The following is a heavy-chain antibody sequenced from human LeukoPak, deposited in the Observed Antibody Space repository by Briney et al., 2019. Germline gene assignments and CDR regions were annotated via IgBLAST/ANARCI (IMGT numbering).Heavy chain of an antibody. CDR2: INNSGGST. Sequence: GGSLRLSCAATGFTFSSFGMNWVRQAPGKGLEWVSAINNSGGSTYYADSVKGRFTISRDNSKNTLYLQMNSLRAEDTAVYYCAKPAISSRGWYYDYWGRGTLVTVSS. D-gene: IGHD6-19*01. J-gene: IGHJ4*02. CDR3: AKPAISSRGWYYDY. CDR1: GFTFSSFG. V-gene: IGHV3-23*01.